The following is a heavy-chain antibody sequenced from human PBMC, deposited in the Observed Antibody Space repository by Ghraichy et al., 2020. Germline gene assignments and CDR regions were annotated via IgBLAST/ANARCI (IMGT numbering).Heavy chain of an antibody. CDR1: GFTFSSYS. V-gene: IGHV3-21*01. CDR3: AREVNGAGQEYEPDFDY. CDR2: ISSSSSYI. Sequence: GGSLRLSCAASGFTFSSYSMNWVRQAPGKGLEWVSSISSSSSYIYYADSVKGRFTISRDNAKNSLYLQMNSLRAEDTAVYYCAREVNGAGQEYEPDFDYWGHGTLVTVSS. J-gene: IGHJ4*01. D-gene: IGHD7-27*01.